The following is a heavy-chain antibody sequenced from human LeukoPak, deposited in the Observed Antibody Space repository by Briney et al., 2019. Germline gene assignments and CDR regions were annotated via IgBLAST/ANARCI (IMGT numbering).Heavy chain of an antibody. CDR3: ARGRMVRGRNYFVY. CDR2: IYTSGST. CDR1: GGSISSGSYY. J-gene: IGHJ4*02. D-gene: IGHD3-10*01. Sequence: PSETLSLTCTVSGGSISSGSYYWSWIRQPAGKGLEWIGRIYTSGSTNYNPSLKSRVTISVDTSKNQFSLKLSSVTAADTAVYYCARGRMVRGRNYFVYWGQGTLVTVSS. V-gene: IGHV4-61*02.